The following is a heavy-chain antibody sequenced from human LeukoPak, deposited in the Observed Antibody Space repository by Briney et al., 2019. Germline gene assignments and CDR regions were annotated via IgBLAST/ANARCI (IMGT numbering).Heavy chain of an antibody. J-gene: IGHJ4*02. CDR2: VSSSGGTT. CDR3: ATNAMQLHY. Sequence: GGSLRLSCAASGFTFSNHPMTWVRQAPGQGLEWVSAVSSSGGTTYYADSVEGRFTISRDNSKNTLFLQMTSLRSEDTAVYYCATNAMQLHYWGQGTLVTVSS. CDR1: GFTFSNHP. D-gene: IGHD2-15*01. V-gene: IGHV3-23*01.